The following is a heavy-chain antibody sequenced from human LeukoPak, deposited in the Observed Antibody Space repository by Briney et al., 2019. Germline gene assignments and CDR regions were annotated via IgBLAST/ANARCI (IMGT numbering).Heavy chain of an antibody. CDR2: ISAYNGNT. CDR3: ARESSVPYFYGDYAWFDP. J-gene: IGHJ5*02. V-gene: IGHV1-18*01. CDR1: GGTFSSYA. D-gene: IGHD4-17*01. Sequence: ASVKVSCKASGGTFSSYAISWVRQAPGQGLEWMGWISAYNGNTNYAQKLQGRVTMTTDTSTSTAYMELRSLRSDDTAVYYCARESSVPYFYGDYAWFDPWGQGTLVTVSS.